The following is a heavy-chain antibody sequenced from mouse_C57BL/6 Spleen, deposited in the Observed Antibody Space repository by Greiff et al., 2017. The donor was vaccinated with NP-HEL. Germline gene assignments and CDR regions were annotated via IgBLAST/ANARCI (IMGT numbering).Heavy chain of an antibody. CDR2: INPSNGGT. J-gene: IGHJ4*01. CDR3: ASSVTTAFYAMDY. V-gene: IGHV1-53*01. Sequence: QVQLKQPGTELVKPGASVKLSCKASGYTFTSYWMHWVKQRPGQGLEWIGNINPSNGGTNYNEKFKSKATLTVDKSSSTAYMQLSSLTSEDSAVYYCASSVTTAFYAMDYWGQGTSVTVSS. CDR1: GYTFTSYW. D-gene: IGHD1-2*01.